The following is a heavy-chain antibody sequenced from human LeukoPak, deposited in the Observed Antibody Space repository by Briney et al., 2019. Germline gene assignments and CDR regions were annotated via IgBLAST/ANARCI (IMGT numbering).Heavy chain of an antibody. V-gene: IGHV1-2*02. CDR2: LNPNSGGT. CDR3: ARESARLELPSARDY. D-gene: IGHD1-7*01. J-gene: IGHJ4*02. CDR1: GYTFTGYY. Sequence: GASVKVSCKASGYTFTGYYLHWARQAPGEGLEWMGWLNPNSGGTNYAQKFQGRVTMTRDTSISTAYMELSRLRSDDTAVYYCARESARLELPSARDYWGQGTLVTVSS.